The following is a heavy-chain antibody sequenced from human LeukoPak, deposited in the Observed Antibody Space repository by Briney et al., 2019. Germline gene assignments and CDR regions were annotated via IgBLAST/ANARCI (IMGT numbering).Heavy chain of an antibody. D-gene: IGHD3-9*01. CDR2: ISAYNGNT. V-gene: IGHV1-18*04. Sequence: ASVKVSCKASGYTFTIYGISWVRQAPGQGREWMGWISAYNGNTNYAQKLQGRVTMTTDTSTSTAYMELRSLRSDDTAVYYCARACILTGYCTFDYWGQGTLVTVSS. J-gene: IGHJ4*02. CDR3: ARACILTGYCTFDY. CDR1: GYTFTIYG.